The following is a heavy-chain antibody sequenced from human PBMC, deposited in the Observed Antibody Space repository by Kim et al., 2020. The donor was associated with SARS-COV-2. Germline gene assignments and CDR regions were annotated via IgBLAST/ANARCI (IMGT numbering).Heavy chain of an antibody. J-gene: IGHJ4*02. V-gene: IGHV3-21*01. Sequence: GGSLRLSCAASGFTFSSYSMNWVRQAPGKGLEWVSSIHSSSSYIYYADSVKGRFTISRDNAKNSLYLQMNSLRAEDTAVYYCARTLRPSTVKYFDYWGQGTLVTVSS. D-gene: IGHD4-17*01. CDR1: GFTFSSYS. CDR3: ARTLRPSTVKYFDY. CDR2: IHSSSSYI.